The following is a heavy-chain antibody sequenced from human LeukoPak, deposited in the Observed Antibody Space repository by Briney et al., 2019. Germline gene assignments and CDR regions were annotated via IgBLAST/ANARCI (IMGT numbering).Heavy chain of an antibody. CDR1: GFTFSGSA. D-gene: IGHD6-13*01. CDR3: TTILLAAAGIGSWFDP. CDR2: IRSKANSYAT. V-gene: IGHV3-73*01. J-gene: IGHJ5*02. Sequence: PGGSLRLSCAASGFTFSGSAMHWVRQASGKGLEWVGRIRSKANSYATAYAASVKGRFTISRDDSKNTAYLQMNSLKTEDTAVYYCTTILLAAAGIGSWFDPWGQGTLVTVSS.